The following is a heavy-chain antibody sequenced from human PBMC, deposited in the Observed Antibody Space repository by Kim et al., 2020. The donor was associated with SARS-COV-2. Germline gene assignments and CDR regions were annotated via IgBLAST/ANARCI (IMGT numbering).Heavy chain of an antibody. CDR3: AKSAFMVRGVIRGYYYYGMDV. V-gene: IGHV3-23*01. Sequence: GGSLRLSCAASGFTFSSYAMSWVRQAPGKGLEWVSAISGSGGSTYYADSVKGRFTISRDNSKNTLYLQMNSLRAEDTAVYYCAKSAFMVRGVIRGYYYYGMDVWGQGTTVTVSS. CDR1: GFTFSSYA. CDR2: ISGSGGST. J-gene: IGHJ6*02. D-gene: IGHD3-10*01.